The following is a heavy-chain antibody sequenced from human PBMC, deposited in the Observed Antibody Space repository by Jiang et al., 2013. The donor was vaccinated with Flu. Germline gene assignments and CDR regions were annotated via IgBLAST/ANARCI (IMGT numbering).Heavy chain of an antibody. Sequence: AEVKKDLGSSVKVSCKASGDTFTNYAISWVRQAPGQGLEWMGRIIPILRITTYAQKFQGRVTITADESTSTAYMELSSLRSEDTAVYYCAREAVTTYYYYGMDVWGQGDHGHRL. CDR2: IIPILRIT. CDR3: AREAVTTYYYYGMDV. J-gene: IGHJ6*02. D-gene: IGHD4-17*01. V-gene: IGHV1-69*04. CDR1: GDTFTNYA.